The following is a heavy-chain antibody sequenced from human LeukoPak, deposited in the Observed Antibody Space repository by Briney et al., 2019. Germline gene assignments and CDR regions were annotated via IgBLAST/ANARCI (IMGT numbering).Heavy chain of an antibody. J-gene: IGHJ4*02. CDR3: VKVTGGDMITYGGLDY. Sequence: PGGSLRLSCAASGFTFSGYAMSWVRQAPGKGLEWVSAIIGSGDTTYYAASVKGRLTISRDNSKNTLYLQMNSLRAEDTAVYYCVKVTGGDMITYGGLDYWGQGTLVTVSS. V-gene: IGHV3-23*01. CDR2: IIGSGDTT. CDR1: GFTFSGYA. D-gene: IGHD3-16*01.